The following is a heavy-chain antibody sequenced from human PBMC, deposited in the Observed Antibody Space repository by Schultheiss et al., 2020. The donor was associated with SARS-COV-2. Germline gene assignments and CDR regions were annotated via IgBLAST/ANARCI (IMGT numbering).Heavy chain of an antibody. D-gene: IGHD2-8*01. CDR2: MHYSGGT. J-gene: IGHJ3*02. V-gene: IGHV4-61*01. CDR1: GASVSSGTYH. Sequence: SETLSLTCTVSGASVSSGTYHWSWIRQPPGKRMEWIGSMHYSGGTNYNPSLKSRVTISVDTSMNQFSLKLTSVNAADTAMYYCARRIGLSDTDGYHLVGAFDIWGQGTMVTVS. CDR3: ARRIGLSDTDGYHLVGAFDI.